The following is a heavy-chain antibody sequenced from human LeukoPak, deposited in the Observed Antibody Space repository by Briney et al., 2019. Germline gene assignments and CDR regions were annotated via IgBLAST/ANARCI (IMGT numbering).Heavy chain of an antibody. Sequence: SETLSLTCAVYGGSFSGYYWSWIRQPPGKGLEWIGEINHSRSTNYNPSLKSRVTISVDTSKNQFSLKLSSVTAADTAVYYCARASHVRYFDWLLRSSWFDPWGQGTLVTVSS. CDR1: GGSFSGYY. CDR3: ARASHVRYFDWLLRSSWFDP. J-gene: IGHJ5*02. CDR2: INHSRST. D-gene: IGHD3-9*01. V-gene: IGHV4-34*01.